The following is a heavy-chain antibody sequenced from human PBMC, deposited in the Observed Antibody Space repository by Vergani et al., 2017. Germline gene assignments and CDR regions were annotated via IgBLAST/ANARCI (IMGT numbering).Heavy chain of an antibody. V-gene: IGHV3-21*01. D-gene: IGHD3-10*01. Sequence: EVQLVESGGGLVKPGGSLRLSCAASGFTFSSYSMNWVRQAPGKGLEWVSSISSSSSYIYYADSVKGRFTISRDNAKNSLYLQMNSLRAEDTAVYYCARGGRYCSGSYYTRPYYYYGIDFWGQGTTVTVSS. CDR3: ARGGRYCSGSYYTRPYYYYGIDF. J-gene: IGHJ6*02. CDR1: GFTFSSYS. CDR2: ISSSSSYI.